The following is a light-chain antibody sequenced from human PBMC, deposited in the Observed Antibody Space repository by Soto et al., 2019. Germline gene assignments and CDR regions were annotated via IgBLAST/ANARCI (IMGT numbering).Light chain of an antibody. J-gene: IGKJ5*01. Sequence: EIVMTQSPATLSVSPGERATLSCRASQSVSTNLAWYQQKPGQGPRLLIFGASTRAIGIPARFSGSGSGTEFTLTISSLQPEDFATYYCQQSYSTPYTFGQGTRLEIK. CDR2: GAS. CDR3: QQSYSTPYT. CDR1: QSVSTN. V-gene: IGKV3-15*01.